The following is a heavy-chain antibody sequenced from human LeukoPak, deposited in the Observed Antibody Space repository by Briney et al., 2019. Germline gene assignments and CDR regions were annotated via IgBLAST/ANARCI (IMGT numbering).Heavy chain of an antibody. CDR3: ARAGYYGSGSYYKNGYYFDY. CDR1: GGSISSYY. D-gene: IGHD3-10*01. Sequence: SETLSLTCTDSGGSISSYYWSWIRQPPGKGLEWIGYIYYSGSTNYNPSLKSRVAISVDTSKNQFSLKLSSVTAADTAVYYCARAGYYGSGSYYKNGYYFDYWGQGTLVTVSS. CDR2: IYYSGST. J-gene: IGHJ4*02. V-gene: IGHV4-59*01.